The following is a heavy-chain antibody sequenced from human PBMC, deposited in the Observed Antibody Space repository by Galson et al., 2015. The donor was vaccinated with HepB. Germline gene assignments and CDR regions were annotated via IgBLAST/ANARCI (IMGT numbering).Heavy chain of an antibody. V-gene: IGHV3-23*01. D-gene: IGHD3-16*01. CDR1: GFTFWVYT. J-gene: IGHJ4*02. CDR3: AKDSGLGGEDY. CDR2: IRGSDSGT. Sequence: SLRLSCAASGFTFWVYTMNWVRQAPGKGLEWVSAIRGSDSGTYYADSVKGRFTISRDDSKNTMFMQLNSLRAEDTAIYYCAKDSGLGGEDYWGQGILVTVSS.